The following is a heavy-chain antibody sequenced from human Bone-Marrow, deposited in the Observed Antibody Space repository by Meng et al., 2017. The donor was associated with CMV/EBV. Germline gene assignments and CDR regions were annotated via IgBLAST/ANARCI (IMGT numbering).Heavy chain of an antibody. CDR3: ASADLITMDPIGC. V-gene: IGHV1-69*02. CDR1: GGTFSSYT. CDR2: IIPILGIA. Sequence: SVKVSCKASGGTFSSYTISWVRQAPGQGLEWMGRIIPILGIANYAQKFQGRVTITADKSTSTAYMELSSLRSEDTAVYYCASADLITMDPIGCWGQGTMVTVSS. D-gene: IGHD3-10*01. J-gene: IGHJ3*01.